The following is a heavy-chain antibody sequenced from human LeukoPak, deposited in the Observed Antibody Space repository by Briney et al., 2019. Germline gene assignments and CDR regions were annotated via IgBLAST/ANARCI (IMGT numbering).Heavy chain of an antibody. Sequence: GGSLRLSCAASGFTVSSNYMSWVRQAPGKGLEWVSVIYSGGSTYYADSVKGRFTISRDNSKNTLYLQMNSLRAEDTAVYYCVREPGGAAYSGYDPFDSWGQGTLVTVSS. CDR1: GFTVSSNY. V-gene: IGHV3-66*01. CDR2: IYSGGST. J-gene: IGHJ4*02. D-gene: IGHD5-12*01. CDR3: VREPGGAAYSGYDPFDS.